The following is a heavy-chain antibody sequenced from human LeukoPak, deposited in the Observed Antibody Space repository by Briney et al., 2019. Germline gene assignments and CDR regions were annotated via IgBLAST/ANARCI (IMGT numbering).Heavy chain of an antibody. V-gene: IGHV3-48*03. CDR2: ISNSGTTI. J-gene: IGHJ4*02. D-gene: IGHD3-10*01. Sequence: GGSLRLSCAASGFTFSSYEMNWVRQAPGEGLEWVSYISNSGTTIYYADSVKGRFTTSRDNAKNSLYLQMNSLRAEDTAVYYCARERPGGLRDYWGQGTLVTVSS. CDR1: GFTFSSYE. CDR3: ARERPGGLRDY.